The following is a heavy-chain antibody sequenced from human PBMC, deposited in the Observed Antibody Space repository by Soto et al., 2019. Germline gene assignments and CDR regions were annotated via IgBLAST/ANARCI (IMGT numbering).Heavy chain of an antibody. CDR2: ISYDGSNK. CDR3: ARWSVQYDSYGYF. Sequence: LRLSCAASGFTFSTYPMHWVRQAPGKGLEWVALISYDGSNKYYADSVKGRFTISRDNSKNTLYLHMISLSAEDTAVYYCARWSVQYDSYGYFWGQGTLVTVSS. D-gene: IGHD5-18*01. V-gene: IGHV3-30-3*01. CDR1: GFTFSTYP. J-gene: IGHJ4*02.